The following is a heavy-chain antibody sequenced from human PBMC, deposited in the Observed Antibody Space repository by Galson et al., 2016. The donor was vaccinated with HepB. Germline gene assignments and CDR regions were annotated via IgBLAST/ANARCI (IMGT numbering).Heavy chain of an antibody. J-gene: IGHJ4*02. CDR2: ITGSGGTT. Sequence: SLRLSCAASGFSFSTSGMSWVRQTPGRGLEWVSGITGSGGTTHYADSVKGRFTLSRDNSNNTLYLYMNSLRAGDTAVYYCGKHGGFDNWGQGALVTGSS. CDR3: GKHGGFDN. V-gene: IGHV3-23*01. D-gene: IGHD3-16*01. CDR1: GFSFSTSG.